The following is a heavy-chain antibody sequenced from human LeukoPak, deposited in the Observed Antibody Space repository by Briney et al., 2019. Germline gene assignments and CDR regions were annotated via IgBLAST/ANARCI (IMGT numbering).Heavy chain of an antibody. CDR2: INHSGST. V-gene: IGHV4-34*01. CDR3: ARGIRGVIISRHVGFNHYYGMDV. Sequence: SETLSLTCAVYGGSFSGNYWSWIRQPPGKGLEWIGEINHSGSTNYNPSLKSRVTISVDTSKNQFSLKLSSVTAADTAVYYCARGIRGVIISRHVGFNHYYGMDVWGQETTVTVSS. J-gene: IGHJ6*02. D-gene: IGHD3-10*01. CDR1: GGSFSGNY.